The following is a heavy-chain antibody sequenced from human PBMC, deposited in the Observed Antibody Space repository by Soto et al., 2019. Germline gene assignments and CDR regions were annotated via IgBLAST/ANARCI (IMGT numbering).Heavy chain of an antibody. CDR1: GGSVSSGSYQ. CDR2: INYSGRT. CDR3: AREGPYSGSWYYFDY. Sequence: SETLSLTCTVSGGSVSSGSYQWSWIRQPPGKGLEWIGNINYSGRTNHNPSLKSRVTISVDTSKNQFSLNLSSVIAADTAVYYCAREGPYSGSWYYFDYWGQGTLVTVSS. D-gene: IGHD6-13*01. J-gene: IGHJ4*02. V-gene: IGHV4-61*01.